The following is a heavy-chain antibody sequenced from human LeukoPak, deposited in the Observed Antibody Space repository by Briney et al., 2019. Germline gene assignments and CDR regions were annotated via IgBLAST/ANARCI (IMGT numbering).Heavy chain of an antibody. CDR3: TRAVAGHPD. Sequence: SETLSLTCAVSGVAFSNYYWSWVRQSPRQGLEWIGEINHSGYTNYSPSLKSRATMSIDTSKNQFSLLLTSVTAADAGVYYCTRAVAGHPDWGQGTLVTVSS. CDR1: GVAFSNYY. V-gene: IGHV4-34*01. D-gene: IGHD6-19*01. CDR2: INHSGYT. J-gene: IGHJ4*02.